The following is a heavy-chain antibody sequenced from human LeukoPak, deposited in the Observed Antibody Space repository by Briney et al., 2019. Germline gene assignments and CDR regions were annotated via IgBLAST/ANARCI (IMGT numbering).Heavy chain of an antibody. D-gene: IGHD2-2*02. Sequence: GASVKVSCKASGYTFTSYYMHRVRQAPGQGLEWMGIINPSGGSTSYAQKFQGRVTMTRDTSTSTVYMELSSLRSEDTAVYYCARDRRIVVVPAAIHYYYYYGMDVWGQGTTVTVSS. CDR3: ARDRRIVVVPAAIHYYYYYGMDV. V-gene: IGHV1-46*01. J-gene: IGHJ6*02. CDR2: INPSGGST. CDR1: GYTFTSYY.